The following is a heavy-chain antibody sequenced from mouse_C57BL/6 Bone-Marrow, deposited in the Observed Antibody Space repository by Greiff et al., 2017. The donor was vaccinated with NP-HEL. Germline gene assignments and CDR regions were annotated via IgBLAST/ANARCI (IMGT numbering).Heavy chain of an antibody. Sequence: EVMLVESGGGLVKPGGSLKLSCAASGFTFSSYAMSWVRQTPEKRLEWVATISDGGSYTYYPDNVKGRFTISRDNAKNNLYLQMSHLKSEDTAMYYCARNGYYGSSLHYFDYWGQGTTLTVSS. D-gene: IGHD1-1*01. CDR2: ISDGGSYT. CDR3: ARNGYYGSSLHYFDY. V-gene: IGHV5-4*03. CDR1: GFTFSSYA. J-gene: IGHJ2*01.